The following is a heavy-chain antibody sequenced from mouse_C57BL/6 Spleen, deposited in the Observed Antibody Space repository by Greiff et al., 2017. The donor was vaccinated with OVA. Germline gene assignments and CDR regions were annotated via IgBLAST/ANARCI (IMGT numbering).Heavy chain of an antibody. CDR2: IYPGDGNT. V-gene: IGHV1-82*01. CDR3: ARDSDYGGSSPY. Sequence: VQLQQSGPELVKPGDSVTISCKASGYAFSSSWMNWVKQRPGKGLEWIGRIYPGDGNTSDNVKFKGNATRTEDKSTSTAYMQLSSLTAEESAVYFCARDSDYGGSSPYWGQGTLVTVSA. D-gene: IGHD1-1*01. J-gene: IGHJ3*01. CDR1: GYAFSSSW.